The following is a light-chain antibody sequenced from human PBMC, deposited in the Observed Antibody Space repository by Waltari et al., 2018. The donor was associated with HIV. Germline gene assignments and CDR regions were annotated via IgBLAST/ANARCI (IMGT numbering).Light chain of an antibody. CDR1: SSNIGAGYD. V-gene: IGLV1-40*01. CDR2: GNS. J-gene: IGLJ3*02. Sequence: QSVLTQPPSVSGAPGPRVTISCPGSSSNIGAGYDVHWYQPLPGTAPKLLIYGNSNRPSGVPDRFSGSKSGTSASLAITGLQAEDEADYYCQSYDSILSGSWVFGGGTKLTVL. CDR3: QSYDSILSGSWV.